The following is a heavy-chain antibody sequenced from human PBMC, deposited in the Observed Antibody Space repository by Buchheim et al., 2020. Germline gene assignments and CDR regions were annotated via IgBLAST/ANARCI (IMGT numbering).Heavy chain of an antibody. CDR1: GFTFSSYG. Sequence: QVQLVESGGGVVQPGRSLRLSCAASGFTFSSYGMHWVRQAPDKGLEWVAVIWYDGSNKYYADSVKGRFTISRDNSKNTLYLQMNSLRAEDTAVYYCARGFHQWLLQYDAFDTWGQGT. CDR3: ARGFHQWLLQYDAFDT. V-gene: IGHV3-33*01. CDR2: IWYDGSNK. J-gene: IGHJ3*02. D-gene: IGHD3-22*01.